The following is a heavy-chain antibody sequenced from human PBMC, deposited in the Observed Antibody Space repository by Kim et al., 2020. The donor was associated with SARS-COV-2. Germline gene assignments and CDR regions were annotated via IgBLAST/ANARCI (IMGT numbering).Heavy chain of an antibody. CDR3: ARVVRVRGVNNYYYYGMDV. J-gene: IGHJ6*02. CDR2: IYYSGST. D-gene: IGHD3-10*01. Sequence: SETLSLTCTVSGGSISSGGYYWSWIRQHPGKGLEWIGYIYYSGSTYYNPSLKSRVTISVDTSKNQFSLKLSSVTAADTAVYYCARVVRVRGVNNYYYYGMDVWGQGTTVTVSS. V-gene: IGHV4-31*03. CDR1: GGSISSGGYY.